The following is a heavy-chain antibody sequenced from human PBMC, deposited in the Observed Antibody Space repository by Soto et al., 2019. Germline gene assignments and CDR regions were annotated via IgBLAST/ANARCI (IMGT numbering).Heavy chain of an antibody. J-gene: IGHJ4*02. D-gene: IGHD2-8*02. CDR3: ARGDFGSGGWPFPYFDY. V-gene: IGHV1-2*02. CDR2: INPGTGAT. CDR1: GYSFTDYY. Sequence: HEHLVQSGAEVKRPGASLKVSCKASGYSFTDYYIHWVRQAPGQGLEWMGWINPGTGATNYAQNFQGRVTLTSDTSIETASMDLTSLTSDDTAFYFCARGDFGSGGWPFPYFDYWGQGTLVIVSS.